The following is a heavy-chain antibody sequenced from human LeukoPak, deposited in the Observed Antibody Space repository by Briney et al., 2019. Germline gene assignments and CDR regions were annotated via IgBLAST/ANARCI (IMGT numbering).Heavy chain of an antibody. V-gene: IGHV3-74*01. D-gene: IGHD5-18*01. CDR2: INSDGTST. J-gene: IGHJ4*02. CDR1: GFTFSSYA. Sequence: PGGSLRLSCAASGFTFSSYAMSWVRQAPGKGLVWVSHINSDGTSTNYADSVKGRFTISRDNAKNTLYLQMNSLRAEDTAVYYCPRDPQETGDGYSYGYGLDYWGQGTLVTVSS. CDR3: PRDPQETGDGYSYGYGLDY.